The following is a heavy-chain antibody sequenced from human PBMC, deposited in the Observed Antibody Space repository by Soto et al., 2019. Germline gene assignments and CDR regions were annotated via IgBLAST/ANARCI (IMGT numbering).Heavy chain of an antibody. D-gene: IGHD3-10*01. CDR2: IGTAGDT. V-gene: IGHV3-13*01. CDR1: GFTVSSYD. CDR3: ARAGARGAFDI. J-gene: IGHJ3*02. Sequence: XGSLSLSFAASGFTVSSYDMHWVRQATGKGLEWVSAIGTAGDTYYPGSVKGRFTISRENAKNSLYLQMNSLRAGDTAVYYCARAGARGAFDIWGQGTMVTVPS.